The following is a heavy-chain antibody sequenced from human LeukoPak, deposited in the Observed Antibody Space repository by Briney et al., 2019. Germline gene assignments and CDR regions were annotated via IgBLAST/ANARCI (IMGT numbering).Heavy chain of an antibody. CDR3: ASFHYDSSGYYLDY. J-gene: IGHJ4*02. CDR2: ISGSSSYI. Sequence: GGSLRLSCAASGFTFSSYSMNWVRQAPGKGLEWVSSISGSSSYIYYADSVKGRFTISRDNAKNSLYLQMNSLRAEDTAVYYCASFHYDSSGYYLDYWGQGTLVTVSS. D-gene: IGHD3-22*01. V-gene: IGHV3-21*01. CDR1: GFTFSSYS.